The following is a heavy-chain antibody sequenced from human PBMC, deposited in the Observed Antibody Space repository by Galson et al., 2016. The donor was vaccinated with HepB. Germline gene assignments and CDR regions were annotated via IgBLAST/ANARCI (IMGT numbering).Heavy chain of an antibody. D-gene: IGHD5-24*01. Sequence: QSGAEVKKPGESLRISCKASGFSFSSYWIGWVRQMPGKGLEWMGIIYPGDSDTRDSPSFQGQVTISADRSINTAYLQWSSLKASDTAMYYCASLGGRDGYQRSVGAVDIWGQGTMVTVAS. V-gene: IGHV5-51*01. CDR2: IYPGDSDT. CDR3: ASLGGRDGYQRSVGAVDI. CDR1: GFSFSSYW. J-gene: IGHJ3*02.